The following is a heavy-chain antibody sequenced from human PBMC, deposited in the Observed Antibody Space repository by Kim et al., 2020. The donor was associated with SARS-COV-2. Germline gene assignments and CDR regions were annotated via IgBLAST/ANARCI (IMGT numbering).Heavy chain of an antibody. CDR3: ASQSITMVRGVHQHAFDI. Sequence: SETLSLTCTVSGGSISSSSYYWGWIRQPPGKGLEWIGSIYYSGSTYYNPSLKSRVTISVDTSKNQFSLKLSSVTAADTAVYYCASQSITMVRGVHQHAFDIWGQGKMVTVSS. CDR2: IYYSGST. J-gene: IGHJ3*02. V-gene: IGHV4-39*01. CDR1: GGSISSSSYY. D-gene: IGHD3-10*01.